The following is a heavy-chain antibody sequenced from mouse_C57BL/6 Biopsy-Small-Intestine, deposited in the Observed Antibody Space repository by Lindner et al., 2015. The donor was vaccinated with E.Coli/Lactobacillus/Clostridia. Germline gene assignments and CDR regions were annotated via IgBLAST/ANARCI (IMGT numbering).Heavy chain of an antibody. D-gene: IGHD1-1*01. CDR2: INPSSGYG. CDR1: GYTFTNYW. CDR3: ARRDYGTSYSYAMDY. Sequence: VQLQESGAELAKPGASVNLSCKASGYTFTNYWMHWVKQRPGQGLEWIGYINPSSGYGKYNQKFKDKATLTADKSSSTAYMQLSSLTYEDSAVYYCARRDYGTSYSYAMDYWGQGTSVTVSS. V-gene: IGHV1-7*01. J-gene: IGHJ4*01.